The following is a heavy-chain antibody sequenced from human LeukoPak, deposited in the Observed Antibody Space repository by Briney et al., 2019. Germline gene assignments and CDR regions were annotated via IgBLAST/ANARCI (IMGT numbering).Heavy chain of an antibody. V-gene: IGHV3-7*04. J-gene: IGHJ5*02. CDR1: GFTFTTYW. D-gene: IGHD6-13*01. Sequence: GGSLRLSCAASGFTFTTYWISWVRQAPGKGLEWVANIKQDGSEKYYMDSVKGRFTISRDNAKNSLYLQMSSLRAEDTAVYYCARVAAAVPDQWGQGTLVTVSS. CDR2: IKQDGSEK. CDR3: ARVAAAVPDQ.